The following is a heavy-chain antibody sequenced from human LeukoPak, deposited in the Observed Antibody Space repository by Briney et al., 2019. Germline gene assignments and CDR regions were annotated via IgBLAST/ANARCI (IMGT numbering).Heavy chain of an antibody. J-gene: IGHJ4*02. D-gene: IGHD6-6*01. CDR2: ISGSGGST. V-gene: IGHV3-23*01. Sequence: QSGGSLRLSCAASGFTFSSYAMSWVRQAPGKGLEWVLAISGSGGSTYYADSVKGRFTISRDNSKNTLYLQMNSLRAEDTAVYYCAKDTAAHPYYFDYWGQGTLVTVSS. CDR1: GFTFSSYA. CDR3: AKDTAAHPYYFDY.